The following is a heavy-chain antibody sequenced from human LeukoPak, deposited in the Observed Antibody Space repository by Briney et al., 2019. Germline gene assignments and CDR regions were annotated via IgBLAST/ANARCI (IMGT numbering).Heavy chain of an antibody. CDR3: ARLKGYCSGGSCYTRFYSQYAFDI. D-gene: IGHD2-15*01. CDR2: IYHSGST. V-gene: IGHV4-30-2*01. CDR1: GGSISSGGYY. Sequence: PSQTLSLTCTVSGGSISSGGYYWSWIRQPPGKGLEWIGYIYHSGSTYYNPSLKSRVTISVDRSKNQFSLKLSSVTAADTAVYYCARLKGYCSGGSCYTRFYSQYAFDIWGQGTMVTVSS. J-gene: IGHJ3*02.